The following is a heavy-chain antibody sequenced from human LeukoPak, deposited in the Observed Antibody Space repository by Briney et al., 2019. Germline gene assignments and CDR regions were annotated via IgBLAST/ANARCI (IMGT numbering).Heavy chain of an antibody. CDR2: IIPILGIA. D-gene: IGHD6-13*01. CDR1: GGTFSSYA. Sequence: ASVKVSCKASGGTFSSYAISWVRQAPGQGLEWMGRIIPILGIANYAQKFQGRVTITADKFTSTAYMELSSLRSEDTAVYYCAWTVAAAGSFDYWGQGTLVTVSS. J-gene: IGHJ4*02. CDR3: AWTVAAAGSFDY. V-gene: IGHV1-69*04.